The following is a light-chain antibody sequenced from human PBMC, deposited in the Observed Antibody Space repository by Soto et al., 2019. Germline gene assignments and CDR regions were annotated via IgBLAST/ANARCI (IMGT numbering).Light chain of an antibody. V-gene: IGLV1-51*01. Sequence: QYVLTQAPSVSAAPGQKVTISCAGSSSNIGNNYVSWYQQLPGTAPKLLIYDNNKRPSGIPDRFSGSKSGTSATLGITGLQTGDEADYYCGTWDSSLSAAVFGGGTKVTVL. CDR3: GTWDSSLSAAV. CDR2: DNN. J-gene: IGLJ3*02. CDR1: SSNIGNNY.